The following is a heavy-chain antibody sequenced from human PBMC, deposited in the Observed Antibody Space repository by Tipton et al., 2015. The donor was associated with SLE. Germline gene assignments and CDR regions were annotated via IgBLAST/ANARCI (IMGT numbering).Heavy chain of an antibody. CDR3: ARRGIYGSGSYYPPFDY. CDR2: INHSGST. V-gene: IGHV4-34*01. D-gene: IGHD3-10*01. Sequence: TLSLTCAVYGGSFSGFYWSWIRQPPGKGLEWIGEINHSGSTNYNPSLKSRVTTSVDTSKNHFSLKLSSVTAADTAVYYCARRGIYGSGSYYPPFDYWGQGMLVIVSS. CDR1: GGSFSGFY. J-gene: IGHJ4*02.